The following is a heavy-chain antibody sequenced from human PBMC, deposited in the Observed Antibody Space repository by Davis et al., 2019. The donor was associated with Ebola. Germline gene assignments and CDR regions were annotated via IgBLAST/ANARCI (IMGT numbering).Heavy chain of an antibody. CDR1: GGSISSSNW. CDR2: IYHSGST. D-gene: IGHD1-14*01. V-gene: IGHV4-4*02. Sequence: MPSETLSLTCAVSGGSISSSNWWSWVRQPPGKGLEWIGEIYHSGSTNYNPSLKSRVTISVDKSKNQFSLKLSSVTAADTAVYYCARVRGVRSWFDPWGQGTLVTVSS. CDR3: ARVRGVRSWFDP. J-gene: IGHJ5*02.